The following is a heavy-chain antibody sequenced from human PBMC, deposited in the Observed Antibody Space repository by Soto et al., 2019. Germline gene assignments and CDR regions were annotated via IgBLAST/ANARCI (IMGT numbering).Heavy chain of an antibody. Sequence: PSETQSLTCTFSGFNIRSGGYYWSWIRQHPGKGLEWIGYIYYSGSTYYNPSLKSRVTISVDTSKNQFSLKLSSVTAADTAVYYCARSPSSTATYDYWGQGTLVTVSS. D-gene: IGHD6-6*01. J-gene: IGHJ4*02. V-gene: IGHV4-31*03. CDR2: IYYSGST. CDR3: ARSPSSTATYDY. CDR1: GFNIRSGGYY.